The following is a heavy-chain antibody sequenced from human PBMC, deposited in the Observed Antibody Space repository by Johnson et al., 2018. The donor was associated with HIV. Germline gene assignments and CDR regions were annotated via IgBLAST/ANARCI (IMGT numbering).Heavy chain of an antibody. Sequence: VQLVESGGGVARPGGSLRLSCAASGFNFDDYGMSWVRQAPGKGLEWVSGINWNGGRTCYADSVKGRFTISRDNPKNTLYLQMNSLRREDTAVYYCARDPGVVEAPRSRVDAFDIWGQGTMVTVSS. CDR3: ARDPGVVEAPRSRVDAFDI. CDR2: INWNGGRT. D-gene: IGHD2-15*01. CDR1: GFNFDDYG. V-gene: IGHV3-20*04. J-gene: IGHJ3*02.